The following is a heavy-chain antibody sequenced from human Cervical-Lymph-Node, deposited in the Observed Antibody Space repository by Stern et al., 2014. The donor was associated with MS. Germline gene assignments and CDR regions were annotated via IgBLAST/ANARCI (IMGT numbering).Heavy chain of an antibody. Sequence: EVQLVESGGGLIQPGGSLRLSCAAPGFTVSKNYMSWVRQAPGKGLEWVSLIYTDGSTYYAGSVKGRFTISRDISKNMLFLQMNSLRAEDTAMYYCARAILGVNTAAMAPDAFDSWGQGTMVTVSS. V-gene: IGHV3-53*01. CDR2: IYTDGST. CDR3: ARAILGVNTAAMAPDAFDS. D-gene: IGHD5-24*01. J-gene: IGHJ3*01. CDR1: GFTVSKNY.